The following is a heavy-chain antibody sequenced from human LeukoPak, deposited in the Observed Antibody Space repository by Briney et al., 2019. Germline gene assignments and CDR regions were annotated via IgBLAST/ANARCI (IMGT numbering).Heavy chain of an antibody. CDR1: GYTFTGYY. V-gene: IGHV1-2*02. Sequence: GASVKVSCKASGYTFTGYYMHWVRRAPGQGLEWMGWINPNSGGTNYAQKLQGRVTMTTDTSTSTAYMELRSLRSDDTAVYYCARDRGGFGEFPYWGQGTLVTVSS. CDR2: INPNSGGT. D-gene: IGHD3-10*01. CDR3: ARDRGGFGEFPY. J-gene: IGHJ4*02.